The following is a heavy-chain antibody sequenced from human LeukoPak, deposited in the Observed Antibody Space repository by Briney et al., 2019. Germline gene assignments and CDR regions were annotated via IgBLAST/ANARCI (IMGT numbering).Heavy chain of an antibody. J-gene: IGHJ5*02. D-gene: IGHD3-16*02. Sequence: PSETLSLTCTVSGGSISSSSYYWGWIRQPPGKGLEWIGSIYYSGSTYYNPSLKSRVTISVDTPKNQFSLKLSSVTAADTAVYYCARHVGGVDRIMITFGGVIATNWFDPWGQGTLVTVSS. V-gene: IGHV4-39*01. CDR2: IYYSGST. CDR3: ARHVGGVDRIMITFGGVIATNWFDP. CDR1: GGSISSSSYY.